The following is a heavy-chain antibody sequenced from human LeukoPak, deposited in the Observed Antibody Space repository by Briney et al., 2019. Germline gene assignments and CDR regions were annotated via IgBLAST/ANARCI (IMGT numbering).Heavy chain of an antibody. J-gene: IGHJ4*02. CDR1: GFTFSNFW. CDR3: ASCGYGGNCYLDY. Sequence: GGSLRLSCAASGFTFSNFWMSWVRQAPGNGLEWVANIEQDGSQKYYVDSVKGRFTISRDNAKNSLHLQMNSLRAEDTAVYYCASCGYGGNCYLDYWGQGTLVTVSS. D-gene: IGHD4-23*01. V-gene: IGHV3-7*01. CDR2: IEQDGSQK.